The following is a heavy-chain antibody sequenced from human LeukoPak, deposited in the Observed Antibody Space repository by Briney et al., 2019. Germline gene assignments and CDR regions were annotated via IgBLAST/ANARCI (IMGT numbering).Heavy chain of an antibody. V-gene: IGHV3-43*02. J-gene: IGHJ4*02. Sequence: GGSLRLSCAASGFTFDDYAMHWVRQAPGKGLEWVSLISGDGGSTYYADSVKGRFTISRDNSKNSLYLQMNSLRTEDTALYYCAKGYYYDSSGYYLLDYWGQGTLVTVSS. CDR1: GFTFDDYA. CDR2: ISGDGGST. CDR3: AKGYYYDSSGYYLLDY. D-gene: IGHD3-22*01.